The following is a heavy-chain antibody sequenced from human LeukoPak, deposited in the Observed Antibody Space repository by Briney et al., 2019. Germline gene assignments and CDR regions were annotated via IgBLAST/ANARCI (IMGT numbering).Heavy chain of an antibody. J-gene: IGHJ4*02. V-gene: IGHV3-23*01. Sequence: GGSLRLSCAASGFTFSSSAMTWVRQAPGKGLEWVSLISGSGGNTYYADSVKGRFTISRDNSKNTLYLQMNSLRAEDTAVYYCAKVTWFRESTSPDYWGQGTLVTVSS. D-gene: IGHD3-10*01. CDR2: ISGSGGNT. CDR3: AKVTWFRESTSPDY. CDR1: GFTFSSSA.